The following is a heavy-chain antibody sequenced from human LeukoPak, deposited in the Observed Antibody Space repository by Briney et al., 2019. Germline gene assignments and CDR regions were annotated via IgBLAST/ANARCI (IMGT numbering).Heavy chain of an antibody. CDR1: GFTFSSYA. J-gene: IGHJ4*02. D-gene: IGHD6-13*01. CDR3: AKDAAPFDY. CDR2: ISGSGGST. V-gene: IGHV3-23*01. Sequence: TGGSLRLSXAASGFTFSSYAMSWVRQAPGKGLEWVSAISGSGGSTYYADSVKGRFTISRDNSKDTLYLQMNSLKAEDTAVYYCAKDAAPFDYWGQGTLVTVSS.